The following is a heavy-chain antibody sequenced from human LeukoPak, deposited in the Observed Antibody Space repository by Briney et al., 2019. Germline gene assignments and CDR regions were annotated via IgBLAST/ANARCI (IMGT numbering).Heavy chain of an antibody. J-gene: IGHJ4*02. CDR3: ARDMSGGSYPYYFDC. V-gene: IGHV3-11*05. CDR1: GFTFSDYY. Sequence: GGSLRLSCAASGFTFSDYYMSWTRQAPAAGLEWVSYISSSSIYTNYADSVKGRFTISRDNAKNSLYLQMNSLRAEDTAVYYCARDMSGGSYPYYFDCWGQGTLVTVSS. D-gene: IGHD1-26*01. CDR2: ISSSSIYT.